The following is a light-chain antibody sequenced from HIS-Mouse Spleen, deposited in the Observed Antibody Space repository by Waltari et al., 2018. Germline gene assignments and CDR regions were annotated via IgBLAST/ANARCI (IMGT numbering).Light chain of an antibody. CDR2: DAS. J-gene: IGKJ4*01. CDR3: QQRSNWLT. CDR1: QSVSSY. V-gene: IGKV3-11*01. Sequence: IVLTQSPATLSLSPGERATLSCRASQSVSSYLAWYQQKLGQAPRLLIYDASNRATGIPARFSGSGSGTDFTLTISSLEPEDFAVYYCQQRSNWLTFGGGTKVEIK.